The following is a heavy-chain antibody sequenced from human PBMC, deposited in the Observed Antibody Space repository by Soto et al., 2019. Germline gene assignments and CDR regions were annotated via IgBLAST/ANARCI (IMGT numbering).Heavy chain of an antibody. CDR1: GYTFTSYG. V-gene: IGHV1-18*01. Sequence: ASVKVSCKASGYTFTSYGISWVRQAPGQGLEWMGWISAYNGDTNYAQKLQGRVTMTTDTSTSTAYMELRSLRSDDTAVYYCARDHPCLVRYCFDYWGQGTLVTVSS. D-gene: IGHD3-16*01. J-gene: IGHJ4*02. CDR3: ARDHPCLVRYCFDY. CDR2: ISAYNGDT.